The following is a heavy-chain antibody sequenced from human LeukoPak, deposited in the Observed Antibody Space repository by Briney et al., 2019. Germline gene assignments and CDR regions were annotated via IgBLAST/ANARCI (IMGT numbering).Heavy chain of an antibody. D-gene: IGHD3-22*01. CDR2: IYPGDSDT. CDR1: GYSFTSYW. Sequence: GESLKISCKGSGYSFTSYWIGWVRQMPGKGLEWMGIIYPGDSDTRYSPSFQGQVTISADKSISTAYLQWSSLKASDTAMYYCARSSSRGGYYGNFDYWGQGTLVTVSS. V-gene: IGHV5-51*01. J-gene: IGHJ4*02. CDR3: ARSSSRGGYYGNFDY.